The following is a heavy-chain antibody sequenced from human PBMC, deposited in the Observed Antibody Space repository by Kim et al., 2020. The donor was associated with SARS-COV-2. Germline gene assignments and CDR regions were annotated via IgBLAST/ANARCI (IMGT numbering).Heavy chain of an antibody. V-gene: IGHV1-46*01. Sequence: ASVKVSCKASGYTFTSYYMHWVRQAPGQGLEWMGIINPSGGSTSYAQKFQGRVTMTRDTSTSTVYMELSSLRSEDTAVYYCASGRSYPVYYYYGMDVWGQGTTVTVSS. CDR2: INPSGGST. CDR3: ASGRSYPVYYYYGMDV. J-gene: IGHJ6*02. CDR1: GYTFTSYY.